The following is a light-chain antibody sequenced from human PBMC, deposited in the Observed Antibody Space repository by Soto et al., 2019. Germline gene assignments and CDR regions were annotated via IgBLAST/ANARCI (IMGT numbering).Light chain of an antibody. V-gene: IGLV2-14*03. Sequence: SALTQAASGNGSPGQSITISCSGTSSDVGRHNAVSWYQQHPGKVPQLMIYDVSIRPSGISDRLSASKSGNMASLTISGLQAEDEADYYCSSYRVGGSYVFGTGTKVTVL. CDR1: SSDVGRHNA. J-gene: IGLJ1*01. CDR3: SSYRVGGSYV. CDR2: DVS.